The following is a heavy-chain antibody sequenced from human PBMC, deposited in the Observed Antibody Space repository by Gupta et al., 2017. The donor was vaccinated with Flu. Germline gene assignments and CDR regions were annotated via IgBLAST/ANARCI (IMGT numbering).Heavy chain of an antibody. J-gene: IGHJ6*03. CDR3: TKDAITIFGVLVDEDMDV. V-gene: IGHV3-15*01. CDR2: IKSKTDGGTT. D-gene: IGHD3-3*01. Sequence: RQAPGKGLQWVGRIKSKTDGGTTDYAAPVKGRFTISRDDSSTLYLQMNSLNSEDTGIYYCTKDAITIFGVLVDEDMDVWGRGTAVTVSS.